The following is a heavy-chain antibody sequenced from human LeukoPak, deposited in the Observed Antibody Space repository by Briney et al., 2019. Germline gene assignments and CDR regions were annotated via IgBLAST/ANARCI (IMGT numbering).Heavy chain of an antibody. CDR1: GFSLSTSGVG. J-gene: IGHJ4*02. D-gene: IGHD2-15*01. CDR3: AHSTYCSGGNCYSPYFDY. V-gene: IGHV2-5*01. Sequence: SGPTLVNPTQTLTLTCTFSGFSLSTSGVGVGWIRQPPGKAPEWLALIYWNDDKRYSPSLKSRLTITKDTSKNQVVLTMTNMDPVDTATYYCAHSTYCSGGNCYSPYFDYWGQGTLVTVSS. CDR2: IYWNDDK.